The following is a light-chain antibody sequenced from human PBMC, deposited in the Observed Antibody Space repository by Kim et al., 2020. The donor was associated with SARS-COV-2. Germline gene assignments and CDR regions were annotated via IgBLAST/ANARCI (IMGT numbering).Light chain of an antibody. CDR1: SLRSYY. J-gene: IGLJ3*02. CDR3: NSRDSSGNHLV. Sequence: ALGQTVRITCQGDSLRSYYASWYQQKPGQAPVLVIYGKNNRPSGIPDRFSCSSSGNTASLTITGAQGEEEADYYCNSRDSSGNHLVFGGGTQLTVL. V-gene: IGLV3-19*01. CDR2: GKN.